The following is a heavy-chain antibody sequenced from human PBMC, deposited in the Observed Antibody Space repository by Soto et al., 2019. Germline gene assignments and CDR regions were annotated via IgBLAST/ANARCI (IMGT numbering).Heavy chain of an antibody. J-gene: IGHJ4*02. CDR3: AKDRRAGGNSAFYFDF. D-gene: IGHD3-16*01. Sequence: GGSLRLSCAASGFKFSNYAMSWVRQAAGEGLEWVSLISATGGGTYYADSVKGRFTISRDNSHNTLYLQVHSLTAEDTAVYYCAKDRRAGGNSAFYFDFWGQGAQVTVSS. CDR1: GFKFSNYA. V-gene: IGHV3-23*01. CDR2: ISATGGGT.